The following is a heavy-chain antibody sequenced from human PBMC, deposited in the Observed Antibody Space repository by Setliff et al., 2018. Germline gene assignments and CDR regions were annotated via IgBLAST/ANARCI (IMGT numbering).Heavy chain of an antibody. CDR1: GFSFSRHW. Sequence: GSLRLSCVVSGFSFSRHWMSWVRQAPGKGLEWVADIKQDGSTKYYLDSVKGRFTISRDNAKRSLYLQMNGLRADDTAVYYCARVGSKPQLGWFDPWGQGTLVTVSS. CDR3: ARVGSKPQLGWFDP. V-gene: IGHV3-7*01. D-gene: IGHD1-26*01. J-gene: IGHJ5*02. CDR2: IKQDGSTK.